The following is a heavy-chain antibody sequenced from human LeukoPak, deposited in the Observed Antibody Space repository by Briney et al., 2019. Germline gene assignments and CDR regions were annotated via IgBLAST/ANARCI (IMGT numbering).Heavy chain of an antibody. D-gene: IGHD5-24*01. CDR2: ISGSGGST. V-gene: IGHV3-23*01. Sequence: GGSPRLSCAASGFTFSSYAMSWVRQAPGKGLEWVSAISGSGGSTYYADSVKGRFTISRDNSKNTLYLQMNSLRAEDTAVYYCAKLSRWLQQYYFDYWGQGTLVTVSS. J-gene: IGHJ4*02. CDR3: AKLSRWLQQYYFDY. CDR1: GFTFSSYA.